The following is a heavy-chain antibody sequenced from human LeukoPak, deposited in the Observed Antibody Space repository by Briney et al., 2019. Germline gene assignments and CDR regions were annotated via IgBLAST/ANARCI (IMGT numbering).Heavy chain of an antibody. J-gene: IGHJ5*02. CDR2: IKSKTDGGTT. D-gene: IGHD3-3*01. CDR1: GFTFSNAW. Sequence: GGSLRLSCAASGFTFSNAWMSWVRQAPGKGLEWVGRIKSKTDGGTTDYAAPVKGRFTISRDDSKNTLYLQMNSLRTEDTAVYYCTGYYDFWSGYSENWFDPWGQGTLVTVSS. V-gene: IGHV3-15*01. CDR3: TGYYDFWSGYSENWFDP.